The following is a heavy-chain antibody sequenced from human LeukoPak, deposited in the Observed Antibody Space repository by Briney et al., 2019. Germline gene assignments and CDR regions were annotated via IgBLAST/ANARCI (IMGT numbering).Heavy chain of an antibody. CDR1: GGTFSSYA. CDR3: ARPAVAGTPMGY. V-gene: IGHV1-69*04. J-gene: IGHJ4*02. D-gene: IGHD6-19*01. Sequence: SVKVSCKASGGTFSSYAISWVRQAPGQGLEWMGRIIPILGIANYAQKFQGRVTITADKSTSTAYMELSSLRSEDTAVYYCARPAVAGTPMGYWGQGTLVTVSS. CDR2: IIPILGIA.